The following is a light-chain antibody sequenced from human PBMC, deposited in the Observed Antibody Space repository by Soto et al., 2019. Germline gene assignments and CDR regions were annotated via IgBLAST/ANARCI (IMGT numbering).Light chain of an antibody. J-gene: IGKJ4*01. CDR2: SAS. CDR1: QSISSD. CDR3: HPYHYWPRPS. V-gene: IGKV3-15*01. Sequence: EVVMTQSPATLSVSPGERATLSCRASQSISSDLAWYQQKPGQGPRLLVYSASTRATGIPARISGSGSETEFTLTISSLQSEDFAVYYCHPYHYWPRPSFGGGTKVDIK.